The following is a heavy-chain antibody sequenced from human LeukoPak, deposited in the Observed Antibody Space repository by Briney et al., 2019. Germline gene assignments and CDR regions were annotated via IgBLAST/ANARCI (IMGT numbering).Heavy chain of an antibody. CDR3: ARGGGYNHALDY. Sequence: KPSETLSLTCTVSGGSISSYYWSWIRQPPGKGLEWIGCIYYSGSTNYNPSFKSRVTISVDTSKNQFSLKLSSVTAADTAVYYCARGGGYNHALDYWGQGTLVTVSS. D-gene: IGHD5-24*01. V-gene: IGHV4-59*12. J-gene: IGHJ4*02. CDR1: GGSISSYY. CDR2: IYYSGST.